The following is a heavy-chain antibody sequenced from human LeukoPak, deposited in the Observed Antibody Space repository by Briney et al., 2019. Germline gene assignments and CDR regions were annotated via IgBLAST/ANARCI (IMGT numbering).Heavy chain of an antibody. Sequence: GALRLSCAASGFTFSSYAMSWVRQAPGKGLEWVSAISGSGGSTYYADSVKGRFTISRDNSKNTLYLQMNSLRAEDTAVYYCAKDITMVRGVPTAFDIWGQGTMVTVSS. CDR1: GFTFSSYA. J-gene: IGHJ3*02. CDR3: AKDITMVRGVPTAFDI. CDR2: ISGSGGST. D-gene: IGHD3-10*01. V-gene: IGHV3-23*01.